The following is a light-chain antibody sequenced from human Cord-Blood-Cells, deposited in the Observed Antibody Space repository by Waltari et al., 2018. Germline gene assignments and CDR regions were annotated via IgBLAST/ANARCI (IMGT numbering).Light chain of an antibody. CDR1: SSDVGSYNL. Sequence: QSALTQPASVSGSPGQSITISCTGTSSDVGSYNLVSWYQQHPGKAPKLMIYEVSKRPVVVSNRFSGSKAGNTASLTISGLQAEDEADYYCCSYAGSSVFGTGTKVTVL. CDR2: EVS. J-gene: IGLJ1*01. V-gene: IGLV2-23*02. CDR3: CSYAGSSV.